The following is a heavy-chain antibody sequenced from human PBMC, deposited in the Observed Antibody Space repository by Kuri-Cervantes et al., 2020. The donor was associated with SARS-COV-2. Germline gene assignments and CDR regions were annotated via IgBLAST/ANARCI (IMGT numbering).Heavy chain of an antibody. CDR1: GFTFSSYA. Sequence: GESLKISCAASGFTFSSYAMRWVRQAPGKGLEWVSTISNSGGSTYYADSVKGRFTISRDNSKNTPYLQMHSLRVEDTAMYYCARGNPANSHVVDYWGQGTLVTVSS. CDR3: ARGNPANSHVVDY. V-gene: IGHV3-23*01. J-gene: IGHJ4*02. D-gene: IGHD2-21*01. CDR2: ISNSGGST.